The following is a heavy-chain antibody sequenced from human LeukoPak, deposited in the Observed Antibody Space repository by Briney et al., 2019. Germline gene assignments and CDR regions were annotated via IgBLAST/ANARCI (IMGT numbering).Heavy chain of an antibody. D-gene: IGHD3-9*01. J-gene: IGHJ6*02. Sequence: SETMSLTCTVYGGSISSYYWSWIRQPPGKGLEWIGYIYYSGSTNYNPSLKSRVTISVDTSKNQFSLKLSSVTAADTAVYYCARSQDYDILTGYSTYYYYYGMDVWGQGTTVTVSS. CDR3: ARSQDYDILTGYSTYYYYYGMDV. CDR2: IYYSGST. CDR1: GGSISSYY. V-gene: IGHV4-59*01.